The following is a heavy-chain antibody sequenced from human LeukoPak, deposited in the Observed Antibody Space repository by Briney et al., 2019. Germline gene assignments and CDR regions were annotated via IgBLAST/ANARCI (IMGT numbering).Heavy chain of an antibody. V-gene: IGHV3-64D*06. CDR3: VKGDIVVVPAAFFDY. Sequence: GGSLRLSCSASGFTFSSYAMHWVRQAPGKGLENVSAISSNGGSIYYADSVKGRFTISRDNSKNTLYLQMSSLRAEDTAVYYCVKGDIVVVPAAFFDYWGQGTLVTVSS. CDR2: ISSNGGSI. J-gene: IGHJ4*02. D-gene: IGHD2-2*01. CDR1: GFTFSSYA.